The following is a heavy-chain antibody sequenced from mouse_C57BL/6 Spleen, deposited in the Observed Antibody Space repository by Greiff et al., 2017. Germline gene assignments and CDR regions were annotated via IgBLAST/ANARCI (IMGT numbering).Heavy chain of an antibody. CDR3: TRDPQIYYDYDGGFAY. CDR2: ISSGGDYI. CDR1: GFTFSSYA. J-gene: IGHJ3*01. D-gene: IGHD2-4*01. V-gene: IGHV5-9-1*02. Sequence: EVKLVESGEGLVKPGGSLKLSCAASGFTFSSYAMSWVRQTPEKRLEWVAYISSGGDYIYYADTVKGRFTISRDNARNTLYLQMSSLKSEDTAMYYCTRDPQIYYDYDGGFAYWGQGTLVTVSA.